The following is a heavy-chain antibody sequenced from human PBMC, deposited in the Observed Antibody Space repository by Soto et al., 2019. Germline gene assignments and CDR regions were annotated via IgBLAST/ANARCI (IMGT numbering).Heavy chain of an antibody. J-gene: IGHJ4*02. CDR3: AKDTYYYGSGSYYQVDY. CDR2: ISYDGSNK. CDR1: GFTFSSYG. D-gene: IGHD3-10*01. Sequence: GSLRLSCAASGFTFSSYGMHWVRQAPGKGLEWVAVISYDGSNKYYADSVKGRFTISRDNSKNTLYLQMNSLRAEDTAVYYCAKDTYYYGSGSYYQVDYWGQGTLVTVSS. V-gene: IGHV3-30*18.